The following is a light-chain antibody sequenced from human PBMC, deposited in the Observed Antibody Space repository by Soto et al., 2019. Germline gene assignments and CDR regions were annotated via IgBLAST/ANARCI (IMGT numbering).Light chain of an antibody. V-gene: IGKV1-5*01. Sequence: IQKTETPSTLSACLGDGDTSTVVASQSTSGWLAWYQQKPGKAPKLLISDASNLESGVPSRFSGSGSGTEFTLTINSLQADDFATYYCQQHNSFSITFGQGTRLEI. J-gene: IGKJ5*01. CDR3: QQHNSFSIT. CDR1: QSTSGW. CDR2: DAS.